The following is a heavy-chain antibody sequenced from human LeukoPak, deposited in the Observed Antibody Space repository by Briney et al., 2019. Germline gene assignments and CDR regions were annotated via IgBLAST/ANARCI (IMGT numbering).Heavy chain of an antibody. D-gene: IGHD1-26*01. CDR2: IYSGGNT. V-gene: IGHV3-66*01. CDR1: GFTVSSNY. J-gene: IGHJ4*02. Sequence: GGSLRLSCAASGFTVSSNYMTWVRQAPGEGLEWVSVIYSGGNTYYADSVKGRFTISRDNSMNTLYLQMNSLRAEDTAVYYCARGGPLALLLFDYWGQETVVTVSS. CDR3: ARGGPLALLLFDY.